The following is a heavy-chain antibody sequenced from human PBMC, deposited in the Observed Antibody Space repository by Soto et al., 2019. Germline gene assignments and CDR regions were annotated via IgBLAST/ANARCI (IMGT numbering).Heavy chain of an antibody. CDR2: IYWDDDK. Sequence: QITLKESGPTLVKPTQTLTLTCTFSGFSLSTSGVGVGWIRQPPGKALEWLALIYWDDDKRYSPSLKSRLTITKDPPKNQVVLKMTNMDPVDTATYYCAHSQGIPPCCNWFDPWGQGTLVTVSS. CDR1: GFSLSTSGVG. J-gene: IGHJ5*02. V-gene: IGHV2-5*02. D-gene: IGHD5-18*01. CDR3: AHSQGIPPCCNWFDP.